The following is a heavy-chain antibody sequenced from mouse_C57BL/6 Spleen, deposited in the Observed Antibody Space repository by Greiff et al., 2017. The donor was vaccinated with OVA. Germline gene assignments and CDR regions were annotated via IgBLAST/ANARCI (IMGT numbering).Heavy chain of an antibody. CDR3: ARVGNYGDYFDY. D-gene: IGHD2-1*01. J-gene: IGHJ2*01. V-gene: IGHV1-52*01. Sequence: QVQLQQPGAELVRPGSSVKLSCKASGYTFTSYWMHWVKQRPIQGLEWIGNIDPSDSETHYNQKFKDKATLTVDKSSSTAYMRLSSLTSEDSAVYYCARVGNYGDYFDYWGQGTTLTVSS. CDR1: GYTFTSYW. CDR2: IDPSDSET.